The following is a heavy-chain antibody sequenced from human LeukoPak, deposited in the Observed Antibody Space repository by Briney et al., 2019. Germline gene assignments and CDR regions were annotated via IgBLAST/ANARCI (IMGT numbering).Heavy chain of an antibody. V-gene: IGHV1-18*01. Sequence: RASVKVSCKASGGTFSSYAISWVRQAPGQGLEWMGWISSYNGNTKYAQKFQGRVTMTTDTSTSTVYMELRSLRSDDTAVYYCARDWYYYEGRGLNPKAIDTFDIWGQGTMVTVSS. CDR1: GGTFSSYA. J-gene: IGHJ3*02. D-gene: IGHD3-22*01. CDR2: ISSYNGNT. CDR3: ARDWYYYEGRGLNPKAIDTFDI.